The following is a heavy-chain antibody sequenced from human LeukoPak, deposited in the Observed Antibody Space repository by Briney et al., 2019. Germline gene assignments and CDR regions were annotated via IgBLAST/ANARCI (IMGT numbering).Heavy chain of an antibody. CDR2: INPNSGGT. Sequence: GASVKVSCKASGYTFTGYYMHWVRQAPGQGLEWMGRINPNSGGTNYVQKLQGRVTMTTDTSTSTAYMELRSLRSDDTAVYYCARDSGDSSGYYYVSGGYWGQGTLVTVSS. D-gene: IGHD3-22*01. J-gene: IGHJ4*02. CDR3: ARDSGDSSGYYYVSGGY. CDR1: GYTFTGYY. V-gene: IGHV1-2*06.